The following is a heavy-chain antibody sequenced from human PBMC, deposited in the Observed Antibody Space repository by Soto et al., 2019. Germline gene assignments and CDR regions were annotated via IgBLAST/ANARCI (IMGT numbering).Heavy chain of an antibody. D-gene: IGHD6-19*01. J-gene: IGHJ6*02. CDR3: ARELAWAVVHLTDYGMAV. CDR2: ISAYNGNT. Sequence: ASVKVSCKASGYTFTSYGISWVRQAPGQGLEWMGWISAYNGNTNYAQKLQGRVTMTTDTSTSTAYMELRSLRSDATAVYYCARELAWAVVHLTDYGMAVWGQGTTATV. CDR1: GYTFTSYG. V-gene: IGHV1-18*04.